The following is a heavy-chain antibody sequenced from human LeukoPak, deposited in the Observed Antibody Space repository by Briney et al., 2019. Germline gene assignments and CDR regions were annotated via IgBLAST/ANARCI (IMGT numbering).Heavy chain of an antibody. Sequence: SETLSLTCTVSGGSISSSSYYWGWIRQPPGKGLEWIGSTYYSGSTYYNPSLKSRVTISVDTSKNQFSLKLSSVTAADMAVYYCARHVYDYVWGSYRYTPWLNYLDVWGKGTTVTVSS. CDR2: TYYSGST. CDR3: ARHVYDYVWGSYRYTPWLNYLDV. CDR1: GGSISSSSYY. J-gene: IGHJ6*03. D-gene: IGHD3-16*02. V-gene: IGHV4-39*01.